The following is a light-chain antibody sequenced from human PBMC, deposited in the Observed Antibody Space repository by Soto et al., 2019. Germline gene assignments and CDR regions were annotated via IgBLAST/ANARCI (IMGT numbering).Light chain of an antibody. CDR3: QQYGSSPLFT. Sequence: EIXLTXXXXTLSLSPGERATLSCRASQSVSSSYLAWYQQKPGQAPRLLIYGASSRATGIPDRFSGSGSGTDFTLTISRLEPEDFAVYYCQQYGSSPLFTFGPGTKVDIK. V-gene: IGKV3-20*01. J-gene: IGKJ3*01. CDR2: GAS. CDR1: QSVSSSY.